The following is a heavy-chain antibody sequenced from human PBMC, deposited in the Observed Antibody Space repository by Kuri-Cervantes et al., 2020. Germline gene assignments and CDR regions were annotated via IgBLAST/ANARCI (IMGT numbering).Heavy chain of an antibody. CDR3: ARDRRITAAVDYYFDY. V-gene: IGHV3-66*02. CDR2: IYSGGST. CDR1: GFTFSSYG. J-gene: IGHJ4*02. D-gene: IGHD6-13*01. Sequence: GGSLRLSCAASGFTFSSYGMHWVRQAPGKGLEWVSVIYSGGSTYYADSVKGRFTISRDNSKNTLYLQMINLRAEDTAVYYCARDRRITAAVDYYFDYWGQGTLVTVSS.